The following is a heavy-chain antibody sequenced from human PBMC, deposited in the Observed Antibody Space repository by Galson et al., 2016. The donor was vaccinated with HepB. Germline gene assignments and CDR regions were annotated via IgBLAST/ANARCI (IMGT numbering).Heavy chain of an antibody. CDR1: GDSVSSKSTA. Sequence: CAISGDSVSSKSTAWNWIRQSPSRGLEWLGRTYYRSKFYNDYAVSVRSRLTINFDTSKNQFSLQLNSVTPEDTAVYYCARVLHSISWYYFDSWGQGTPVTVTS. V-gene: IGHV6-1*01. CDR3: ARVLHSISWYYFDS. CDR2: TYYRSKFYN. D-gene: IGHD3-3*02. J-gene: IGHJ4*02.